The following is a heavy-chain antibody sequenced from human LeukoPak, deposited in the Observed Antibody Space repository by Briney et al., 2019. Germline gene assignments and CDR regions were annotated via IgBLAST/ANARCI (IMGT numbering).Heavy chain of an antibody. D-gene: IGHD3-10*01. CDR3: AREGHASGNYFNGWFDP. CDR2: INAGNGKT. Sequence: ASVKVCCKASGYIFTNYAIHWVRQAPGQRLEWMGWINAGNGKTKYSQKFQGRVSITRDTSAKTVYMELSRLRSEDTAVYCCAREGHASGNYFNGWFDPWGQGTLVTVPS. J-gene: IGHJ5*02. CDR1: GYIFTNYA. V-gene: IGHV1-3*01.